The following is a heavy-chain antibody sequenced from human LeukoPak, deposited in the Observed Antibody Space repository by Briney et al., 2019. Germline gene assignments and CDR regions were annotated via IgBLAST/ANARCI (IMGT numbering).Heavy chain of an antibody. D-gene: IGHD3-10*01. Sequence: PSETLSLTYAVYGGSFSGYYWSWIRQPPGKGLEWIGEINHSGSTNYNPSLKSRVTISVDTSKNQFSLKLSSVTAADTAVYYCARVTHRGGYYGSGSYYNRVLHYMDVWGKGTTVTVSS. J-gene: IGHJ6*03. CDR3: ARVTHRGGYYGSGSYYNRVLHYMDV. CDR1: GGSFSGYY. CDR2: INHSGST. V-gene: IGHV4-34*01.